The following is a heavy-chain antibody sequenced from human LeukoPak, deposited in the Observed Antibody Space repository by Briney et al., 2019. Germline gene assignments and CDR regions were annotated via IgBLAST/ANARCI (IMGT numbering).Heavy chain of an antibody. CDR1: GFTFSSYS. V-gene: IGHV3-21*01. J-gene: IGHJ3*02. CDR2: ISSSISYI. Sequence: PVGSLRLSCAASGFTFSSYSMNWVRQAPGKGLEWVSSISSSISYIYYADSVKGRLTISRDNAKNSLYLQMNSLRAEDTAVYYCAREDCSGGSCYSSEAFDIWGQGTMVTVSS. CDR3: AREDCSGGSCYSSEAFDI. D-gene: IGHD2-15*01.